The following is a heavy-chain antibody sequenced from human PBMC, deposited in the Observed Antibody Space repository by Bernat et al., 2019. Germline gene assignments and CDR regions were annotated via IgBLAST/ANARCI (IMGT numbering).Heavy chain of an antibody. CDR1: GFSFNNYA. J-gene: IGHJ5*02. CDR3: AKKTWGLLNSVWLDP. V-gene: IGHV3-23*01. D-gene: IGHD1-26*01. CDR2: ISYSGDNT. Sequence: EVQVLESGGGLVQPGGSLRLSCAASGFSFNNYAMPWVRQAPGKGLEWVSGISYSGDNTYYADSVKGRFTISRDNSKNTLYLQIHSLRAEDTALYYCAKKTWGLLNSVWLDPWGQGTLVTVSS.